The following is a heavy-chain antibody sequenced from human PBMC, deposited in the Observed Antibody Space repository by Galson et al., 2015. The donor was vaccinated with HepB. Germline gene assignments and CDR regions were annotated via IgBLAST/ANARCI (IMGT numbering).Heavy chain of an antibody. V-gene: IGHV3-23*01. CDR1: GFSFSTWA. CDR3: AKNYGYLDS. D-gene: IGHD4-17*01. J-gene: IGHJ4*02. Sequence: SLRLSCAASGFSFSTWAVTWVRQAPGKGLEWVSVITSTGDTIYYADSVKGRFTVSRDNSKSTLYLQLSNLRADDTAVYYCAKNYGYLDSWGQGTLVTVSS. CDR2: ITSTGDTI.